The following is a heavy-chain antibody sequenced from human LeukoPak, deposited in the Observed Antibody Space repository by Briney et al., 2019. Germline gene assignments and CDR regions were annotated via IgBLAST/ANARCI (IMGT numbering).Heavy chain of an antibody. CDR2: LFTGGGRT. CDR3: AKECDYSPGHKFDL. D-gene: IGHD3-10*01. V-gene: IGHV3-23*01. CDR1: GFTFNNYL. J-gene: IGHJ4*02. Sequence: SGGSLSLSCVASGFTFNNYLMSWVRQAPGKGLEWVSVLFTGGGRTLYADSVKGRFTISGDTSRTTLYLQMNGLRAEDTAVYYCAKECDYSPGHKFDLWGQGTLVTVSS.